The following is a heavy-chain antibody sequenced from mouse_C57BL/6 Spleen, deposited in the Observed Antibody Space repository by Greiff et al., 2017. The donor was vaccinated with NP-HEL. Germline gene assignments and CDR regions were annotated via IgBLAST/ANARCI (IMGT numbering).Heavy chain of an antibody. Sequence: VQLKESGPELVKPGASVKIPCKASGYTFTDYNMDWVKQSHGKSLEWIGDINPNNGGTIYNQKFKGKATLTVDKSSSTAYMELRSLTSEDTAVYYCARRRGNYVGYFDYWGQGTTLTVSS. CDR3: ARRRGNYVGYFDY. V-gene: IGHV1-18*01. J-gene: IGHJ2*01. CDR1: GYTFTDYN. D-gene: IGHD2-1*01. CDR2: INPNNGGT.